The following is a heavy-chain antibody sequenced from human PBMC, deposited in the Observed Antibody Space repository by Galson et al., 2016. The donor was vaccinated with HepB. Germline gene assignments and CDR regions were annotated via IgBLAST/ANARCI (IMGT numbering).Heavy chain of an antibody. D-gene: IGHD2/OR15-2a*01. CDR1: GGPISGYY. CDR3: ARHHEIHLFQNSMDV. CDR2: IHYSGAT. V-gene: IGHV4-59*01. J-gene: IGHJ6*02. Sequence: SETLSLTCTVSGGPISGYYWSWIRQPPGKGLEWIGYIHYSGATIYNSSLRGRVTISVHTSKNQFSLQLSSVTAADTAVYYCARHHEIHLFQNSMDVWGQGTVVTVSS.